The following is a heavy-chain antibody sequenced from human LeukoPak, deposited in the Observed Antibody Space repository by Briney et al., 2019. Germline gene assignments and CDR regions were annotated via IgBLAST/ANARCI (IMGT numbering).Heavy chain of an antibody. CDR3: AKRQSASIAARYFDY. J-gene: IGHJ4*02. V-gene: IGHV3-23*01. CDR1: GFTFSSYA. D-gene: IGHD6-6*01. Sequence: GGSLRLSCGASGFTFSSYAMGWVRQAPGKGLEWVSSVKSSGGGTYYADSVKGRFTISRDNSKNTLYLQMNSLRAEDTAVYYCAKRQSASIAARYFDYWGQGTLVSVSS. CDR2: VKSSGGGT.